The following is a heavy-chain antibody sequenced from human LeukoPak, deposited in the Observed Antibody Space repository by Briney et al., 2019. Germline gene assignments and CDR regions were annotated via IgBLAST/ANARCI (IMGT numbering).Heavy chain of an antibody. Sequence: GRSLRLSCAASGFTFSSYGMHWVRQAPGKGLEWVAVISYDGSNKYYADSVKGRFTISRDNSKNTLYLQMNSLRAKDTAVYYCAKDESGDYWGQGTLVTVSS. CDR2: ISYDGSNK. D-gene: IGHD6-25*01. J-gene: IGHJ4*02. V-gene: IGHV3-30*18. CDR3: AKDESGDY. CDR1: GFTFSSYG.